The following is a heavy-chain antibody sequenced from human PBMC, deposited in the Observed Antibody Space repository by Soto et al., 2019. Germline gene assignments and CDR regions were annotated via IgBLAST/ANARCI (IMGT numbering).Heavy chain of an antibody. Sequence: QVQLVQYGAEVKKPGSSVKVSCKASGGTFSSYAISWVRQAPGQGLEWMGGIIPIFGTANYAQKFQGRVRITPKESTSTAYMELSSLRSEDTAVYYCAPIFGVVTPVGYFDYWGQGTLVTVAS. D-gene: IGHD3-3*01. J-gene: IGHJ4*02. V-gene: IGHV1-69*05. CDR3: APIFGVVTPVGYFDY. CDR2: IIPIFGTA. CDR1: GGTFSSYA.